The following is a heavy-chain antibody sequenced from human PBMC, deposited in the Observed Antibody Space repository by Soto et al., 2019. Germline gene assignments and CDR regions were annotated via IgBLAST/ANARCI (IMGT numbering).Heavy chain of an antibody. CDR2: ISSSSSYI. J-gene: IGHJ6*03. Sequence: PGGSLRLSCAASGFTFSSYSMNWVRQAPGKGLEWVSSISSSSSYIYYADSVKGRFTISRDNAKNSLYLQMNSLRAEDTAVYYCARDHFPDIVATIPPTAHYYYYMDVWGKGTTVTVSS. D-gene: IGHD5-12*01. CDR3: ARDHFPDIVATIPPTAHYYYYMDV. CDR1: GFTFSSYS. V-gene: IGHV3-21*01.